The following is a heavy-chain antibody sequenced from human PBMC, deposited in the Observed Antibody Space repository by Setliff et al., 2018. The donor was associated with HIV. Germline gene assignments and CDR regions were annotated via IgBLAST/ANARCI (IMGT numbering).Heavy chain of an antibody. J-gene: IGHJ4*02. CDR2: IYYSGST. CDR3: ARTMLRGVLALDS. CDR1: GGSISSSSYY. Sequence: PSETLSLTCTVSGGSISSSSYYWGWIRQPPGKGLEWIGSIYYSGSTYYNPSLKSRVTISVDTSKNQFSLKLSSVTAADTAVYYCARTMLRGVLALDSWGQGTVVTVSS. V-gene: IGHV4-39*01. D-gene: IGHD3-10*01.